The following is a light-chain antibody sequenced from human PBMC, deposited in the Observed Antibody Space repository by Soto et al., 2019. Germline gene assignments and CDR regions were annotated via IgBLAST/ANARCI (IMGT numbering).Light chain of an antibody. J-gene: IGKJ5*01. CDR2: WAS. CDR1: QSVFYSSNNKNY. Sequence: DIVMTQSPDSLAVSLGERATFNCKSSQSVFYSSNNKNYLAWYQQKAGQPPNLLIYWASTRESGVPDRFSGSGSGTEFTLTISSLQAEDVAVYFCQQYYTTPITFGHGTRLEIK. CDR3: QQYYTTPIT. V-gene: IGKV4-1*01.